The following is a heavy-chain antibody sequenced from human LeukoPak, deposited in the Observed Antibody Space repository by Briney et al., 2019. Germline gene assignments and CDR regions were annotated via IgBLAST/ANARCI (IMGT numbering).Heavy chain of an antibody. CDR1: GVTLSAYG. J-gene: IGHJ5*02. CDR2: IRYDGRIK. CDR3: ARNRAAAGDWLDP. Sequence: GGSLRLSCAASGVTLSAYGVHWVRQAPGKGLEWVAFIRYDGRIKNYADSVKGRFTISRDNSKNTLYFQMNSLTTEDTSLYYCARNRAAAGDWLDPWGQGTLVIVSS. D-gene: IGHD6-13*01. V-gene: IGHV3-30*02.